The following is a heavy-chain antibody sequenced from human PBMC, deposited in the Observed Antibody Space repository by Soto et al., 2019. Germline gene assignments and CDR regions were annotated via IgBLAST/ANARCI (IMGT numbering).Heavy chain of an antibody. Sequence: QVQLVQSGAEVKKPGASVRVSCKASGYTFTDYYLQWVRQAPGQGLEWMGWLNPDTGGTNYAQKFKGRVTMTRDTSISTVYIELSGLRSDDTAVYFCARRHHSGRDCFDPWGQGTLVTVSS. CDR3: ARRHHSGRDCFDP. CDR1: GYTFTDYY. J-gene: IGHJ5*02. D-gene: IGHD3-10*01. CDR2: LNPDTGGT. V-gene: IGHV1-2*02.